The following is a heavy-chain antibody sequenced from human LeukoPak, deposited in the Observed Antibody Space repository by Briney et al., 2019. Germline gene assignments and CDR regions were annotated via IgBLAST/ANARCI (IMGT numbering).Heavy chain of an antibody. J-gene: IGHJ4*02. D-gene: IGHD1-7*01. CDR1: GGSFSKYY. CDR2: IFYSGTT. Sequence: SETLSLTCTVSGGSFSKYYWSWVRQPPGKGLEWIGYIFYSGTTDYNPSLKSRVTMSLDTSKNQFSLRLSSVAAADPAVYYCTTGSSYPPGELDYWGQGSLVTVSS. CDR3: TTGSSYPPGELDY. V-gene: IGHV4-59*01.